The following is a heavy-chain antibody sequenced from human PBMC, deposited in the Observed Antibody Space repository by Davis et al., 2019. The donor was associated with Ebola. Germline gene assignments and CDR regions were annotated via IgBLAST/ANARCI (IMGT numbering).Heavy chain of an antibody. D-gene: IGHD6-19*01. J-gene: IGHJ6*03. CDR3: ARDHEDSSGWLQTGYYYYYMDV. V-gene: IGHV1-58*01. Sequence: SVKVSCKASGFTFTSSAVQWVRQARGQRLEWIGWIVVGSGNTNYAQKFQERVTISVDMSKNRFSLKLSSVSAADTAVYYCARDHEDSSGWLQTGYYYYYMDVWGKGTTVTVSS. CDR2: IVVGSGNT. CDR1: GFTFTSSA.